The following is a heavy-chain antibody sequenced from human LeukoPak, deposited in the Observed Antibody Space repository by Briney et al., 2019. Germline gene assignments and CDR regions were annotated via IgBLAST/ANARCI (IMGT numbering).Heavy chain of an antibody. CDR2: ISYDGSNK. J-gene: IGHJ4*02. Sequence: GGSLRLSCAASGFTFSSYAMSWVRQAPGKGLEWVAVISYDGSNKYYADSVKGRFTISRDNSKNTLYLQMNSLRAEDTAVYYCAREDYGGTGYFDYWGQGTLVTVSS. V-gene: IGHV3-30-3*01. CDR1: GFTFSSYA. CDR3: AREDYGGTGYFDY. D-gene: IGHD4-23*01.